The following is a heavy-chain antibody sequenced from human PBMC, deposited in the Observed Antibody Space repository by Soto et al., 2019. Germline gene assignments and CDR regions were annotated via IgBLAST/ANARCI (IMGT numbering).Heavy chain of an antibody. CDR2: ISGSGGST. D-gene: IGHD1-26*01. J-gene: IGHJ4*02. CDR1: GFTFSSYA. V-gene: IGHV3-23*01. CDR3: AKHVGSGNYSKY. Sequence: GGSLRLSCAASGFTFSSYAMRWVRQAPGKGLEWVSAISGSGGSTYYADSVKGRFTISRDNSKNTLYLQMNSLRAEDTALYYCAKHVGSGNYSKYWGQGALVTVSS.